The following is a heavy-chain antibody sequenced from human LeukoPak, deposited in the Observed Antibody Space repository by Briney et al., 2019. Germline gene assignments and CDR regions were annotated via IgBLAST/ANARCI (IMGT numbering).Heavy chain of an antibody. V-gene: IGHV4-59*01. CDR2: ISYSGST. Sequence: PSETLSLTCTVSGGSISNYYWSWIRQPPGKGLEWIGYISYSGSTNYNPSLKSRVTISLDTSKNQFSLKLSSVTAADAAVYYCARGGFWSSYYTSPFDYWGQGTLVTVSS. J-gene: IGHJ4*02. CDR3: ARGGFWSSYYTSPFDY. CDR1: GGSISNYY. D-gene: IGHD3-3*01.